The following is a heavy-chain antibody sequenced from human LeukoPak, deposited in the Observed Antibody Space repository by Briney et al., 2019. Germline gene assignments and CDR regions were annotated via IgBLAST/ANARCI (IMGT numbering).Heavy chain of an antibody. D-gene: IGHD4-11*01. J-gene: IGHJ4*02. CDR3: ARTPAVTPDY. CDR2: IDPSDSYT. CDR1: GYSFTTYW. V-gene: IGHV5-10-1*01. Sequence: GESLKISCKGSGYSFTTYWISWVRQMPGKGLEWMGRIDPSDSYTNYSPSFQGHVTISADKSISTAYLQWSSLKASDTAMYYCARTPAVTPDYWGQGTLVTVSS.